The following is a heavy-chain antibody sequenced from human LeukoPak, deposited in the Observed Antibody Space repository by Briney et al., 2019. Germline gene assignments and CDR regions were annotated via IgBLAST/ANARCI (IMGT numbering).Heavy chain of an antibody. CDR3: TTVTLRPVGL. V-gene: IGHV3-15*05. CDR2: IKSKSDGGAT. CDR1: GFSFSRAW. Sequence: GGSLRLSCAASGFSFSRAWMSWVRQAPGKGLEWVGRIKSKSDGGATDYAAPVKGRFTISRDDSKNTLFLQVNSLKIEDTAVYYCTTVTLRPVGLWGQGTLVTVSS. J-gene: IGHJ4*02. D-gene: IGHD3-10*01.